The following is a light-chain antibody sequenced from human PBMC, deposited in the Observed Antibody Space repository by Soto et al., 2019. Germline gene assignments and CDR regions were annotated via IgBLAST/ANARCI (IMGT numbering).Light chain of an antibody. Sequence: QSALTQPASVSGSPGQSITISCTGTSTDIGRYDYVSWYQLHPGKAPKLMVFEVNYRPSGVSYRFSGSKSGNTASLTISGLQAEDEADYFCSSYSISTAYLFGTGTKVT. CDR3: SSYSISTAYL. CDR2: EVN. V-gene: IGLV2-14*01. J-gene: IGLJ1*01. CDR1: STDIGRYDY.